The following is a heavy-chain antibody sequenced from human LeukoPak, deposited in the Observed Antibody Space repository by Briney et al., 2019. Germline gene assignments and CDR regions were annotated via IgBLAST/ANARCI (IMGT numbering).Heavy chain of an antibody. V-gene: IGHV4-34*01. J-gene: IGHJ6*02. CDR1: GGSFSGYY. CDR3: AGANYDFWSGYSPYYYYGMDV. D-gene: IGHD3-3*01. CDR2: INHSGST. Sequence: PSETLSLTCAVYGGSFSGYYWSWIRQPPGKGLEWIGEINHSGSTNYNPSLKSRVTISVDTSKNQFSLKLSSVTAADTAVYYCAGANYDFWSGYSPYYYYGMDVWGQGTTVTVSS.